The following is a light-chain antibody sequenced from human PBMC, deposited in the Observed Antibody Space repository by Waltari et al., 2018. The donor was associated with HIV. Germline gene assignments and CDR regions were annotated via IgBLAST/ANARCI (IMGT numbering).Light chain of an antibody. V-gene: IGLV1-44*01. J-gene: IGLJ3*02. Sequence: QSVLTQPPSASVTPGQTVTISCSAPRSNIGTNPVNWSQIIPGTAPKPLIYNDNQRPSGVPDRFSGSRSGTSASLAISGLQSEDEADYYCAAWDDRLDGQGVFGGGTTLTVL. CDR3: AAWDDRLDGQGV. CDR1: RSNIGTNP. CDR2: NDN.